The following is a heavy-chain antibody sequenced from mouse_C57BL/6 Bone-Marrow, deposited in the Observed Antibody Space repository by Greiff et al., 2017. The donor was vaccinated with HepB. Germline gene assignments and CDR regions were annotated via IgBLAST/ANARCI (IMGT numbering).Heavy chain of an antibody. V-gene: IGHV14-4*01. CDR1: GFNIKDDY. J-gene: IGHJ4*01. CDR3: THYYGSSYAMDY. CDR2: IDPENGDT. D-gene: IGHD1-1*01. Sequence: EVKLVESGAELVRPGASVKLSCTASGFNIKDDYMHWVKQRPEQGLEWIGWIDPENGDTEYASKFQGKATITADTSSNTAYLQLSSLTSEDTAVYYCTHYYGSSYAMDYWGQGTSVTVSS.